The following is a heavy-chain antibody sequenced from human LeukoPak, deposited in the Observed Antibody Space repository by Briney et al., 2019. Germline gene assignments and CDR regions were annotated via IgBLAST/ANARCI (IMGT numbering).Heavy chain of an antibody. CDR3: ARGENGDAFDI. D-gene: IGHD1-1*01. Sequence: GGSLRLSCAASGFTFSSYSMNWVRQAPGKGLEWVSSISSSSSYIYCADSVKGRFTISRDNAKNSLYLQMNSLRAEDTAVYYCARGENGDAFDIWGQGTMVTVSS. J-gene: IGHJ3*02. V-gene: IGHV3-21*01. CDR1: GFTFSSYS. CDR2: ISSSSSYI.